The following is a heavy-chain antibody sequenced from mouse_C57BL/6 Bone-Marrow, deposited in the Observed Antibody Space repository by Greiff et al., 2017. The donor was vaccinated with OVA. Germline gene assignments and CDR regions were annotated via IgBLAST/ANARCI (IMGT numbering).Heavy chain of an antibody. D-gene: IGHD3-2*02. V-gene: IGHV1-52*01. Sequence: QVQLQQSGAELVRPGSSVKLSCKASGYTFTSYWMHWVKQRPIQGLEWIGNIDPSDSETHYNQKFKDKATLTVDKSSSTAYMQLSSLTSEDSAVYYCARGPSDSSGYFPFAYWGQGTLVTVSA. CDR1: GYTFTSYW. J-gene: IGHJ3*01. CDR2: IDPSDSET. CDR3: ARGPSDSSGYFPFAY.